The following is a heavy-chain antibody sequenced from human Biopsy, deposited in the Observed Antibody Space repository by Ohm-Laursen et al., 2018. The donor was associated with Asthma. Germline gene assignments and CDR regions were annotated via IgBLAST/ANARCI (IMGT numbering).Heavy chain of an antibody. CDR3: ARDRGYCSGGTCPSWFDP. D-gene: IGHD2-15*01. Sequence: SVKVSCKASGGTLNNYAINWVRQAPGQGLEWMGRINPNSGDTKYAQRFQGRVTVTRDRSISTAYMELSRLRSDDTAVYYCARDRGYCSGGTCPSWFDPWGQGTLVIVSS. J-gene: IGHJ5*02. CDR2: INPNSGDT. CDR1: GGTLNNYA. V-gene: IGHV1-2*06.